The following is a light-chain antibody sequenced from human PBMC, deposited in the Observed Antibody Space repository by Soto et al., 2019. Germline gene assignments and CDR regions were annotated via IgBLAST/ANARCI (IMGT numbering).Light chain of an antibody. CDR2: GAS. J-gene: IGKJ2*01. CDR1: QSVRSSY. CDR3: QQYGSSPGYT. Sequence: EIVLTQSPDILSLSPGERATLSCRASQSVRSSYLAWYQQRPGQAPRLLIYGASSRATGIPDRFSSDGSGTDFTLTISRLEPEDFAVYYCQQYGSSPGYTFGQGTKLEIK. V-gene: IGKV3-20*01.